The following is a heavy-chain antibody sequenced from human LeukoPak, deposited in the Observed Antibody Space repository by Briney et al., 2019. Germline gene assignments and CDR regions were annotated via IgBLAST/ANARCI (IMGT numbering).Heavy chain of an antibody. CDR1: GYTFTGYY. CDR3: AAGFGSGWYDAFDI. V-gene: IGHV1-58*02. CDR2: IVVGSGNT. Sequence: GASVKVSCKASGYTFTGYYMHWVRQARGQRLEWIGWIVVGSGNTNYAQKFQERVTITRDMSTSTAYMELSSLRSEDTAVYYCAAGFGSGWYDAFDIWGQGTMVTVSS. J-gene: IGHJ3*02. D-gene: IGHD6-19*01.